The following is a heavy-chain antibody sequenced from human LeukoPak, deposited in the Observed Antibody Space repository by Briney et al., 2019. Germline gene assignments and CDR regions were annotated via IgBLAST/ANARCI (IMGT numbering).Heavy chain of an antibody. CDR3: ERDHDRRYSRPPGYRP. D-gene: IGHD6-13*01. V-gene: IGHV3-66*01. Sequence: GWSLRLSCAASGFTVSSNYMSWVRQPPGKGLEGVSVIYSGGSTYYADSVKGRFTISRDNYKNTLYLQMNSLRAEDTDVYYCERDHDRRYSRPPGYRPWGQGTLVTVSS. CDR1: GFTVSSNY. J-gene: IGHJ5*02. CDR2: IYSGGST.